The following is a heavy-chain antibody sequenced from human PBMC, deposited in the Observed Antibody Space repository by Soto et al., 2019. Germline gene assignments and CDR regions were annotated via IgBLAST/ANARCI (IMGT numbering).Heavy chain of an antibody. V-gene: IGHV1-8*01. CDR1: GYTFTSYD. J-gene: IGHJ5*02. D-gene: IGHD1-26*01. CDR3: ARSSGGNFGIIIEGTNWFAP. Sequence: ASVKVSCKASGYTFTSYDIDWVRQAPGQGLEWMGVINPHGGSTAYAQKFKGRVTLTRDTSASTVYMEVSSLTSEDTAMYYCARSSGGNFGIIIEGTNWFAPWGQGTLVTVSS. CDR2: INPHGGST.